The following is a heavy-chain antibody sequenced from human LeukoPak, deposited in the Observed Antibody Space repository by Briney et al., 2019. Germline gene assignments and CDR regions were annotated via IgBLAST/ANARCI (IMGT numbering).Heavy chain of an antibody. D-gene: IGHD3-10*01. CDR3: ARDDKLVRGVIVDP. V-gene: IGHV3-23*01. Sequence: GGSLRLSCAASGFTFSSYAMSWVRQAPGKGLEWVSAISGSGGSTYYADSVKGRFTISRDNAKNSLYLQMNSLRAEDTAVYYCARDDKLVRGVIVDPWGQGTLVTVPS. CDR1: GFTFSSYA. J-gene: IGHJ5*02. CDR2: ISGSGGST.